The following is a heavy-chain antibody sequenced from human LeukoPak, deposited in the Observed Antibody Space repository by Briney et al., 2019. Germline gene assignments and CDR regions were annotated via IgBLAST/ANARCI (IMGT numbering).Heavy chain of an antibody. CDR3: ARKVGATWYFDY. J-gene: IGHJ4*02. Sequence: ASVKVSCKASGYTFTSYAMHWVRQAPGQRLEWMGWINAGNGNTKYSQKFQGRVTITRDTSASTAYMELSSLRSEDTAVYYCARKVGATWYFDYWGQGTLVTVSS. D-gene: IGHD1-26*01. CDR2: INAGNGNT. CDR1: GYTFTSYA. V-gene: IGHV1-3*01.